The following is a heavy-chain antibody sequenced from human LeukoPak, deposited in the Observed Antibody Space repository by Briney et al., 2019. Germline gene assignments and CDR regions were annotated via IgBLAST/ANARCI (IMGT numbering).Heavy chain of an antibody. D-gene: IGHD3-22*01. CDR2: ISWDGVST. CDR1: GFTSDHYT. V-gene: IGHV3-43*01. Sequence: QPGGSLRLSCAASGFTSDHYTMHWVRQAPGKGLEWVSLISWDGVSTYYAGSVKGRFTISRDNRKNSVSLQMNSLRTEDTALYYCAKDGKGSNAYYYADHWGQGTLVTVSS. CDR3: AKDGKGSNAYYYADH. J-gene: IGHJ4*02.